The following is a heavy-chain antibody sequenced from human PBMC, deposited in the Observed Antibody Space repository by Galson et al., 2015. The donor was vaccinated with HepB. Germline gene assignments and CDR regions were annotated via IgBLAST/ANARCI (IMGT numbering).Heavy chain of an antibody. CDR2: INHSGST. V-gene: IGHV4-34*01. CDR1: GGSFSGYY. Sequence: SETLSLTCAVYGGSFSGYYWSWIRQPPGKGLEWIGEINHSGSTNYNPSLKGRVTISVDTSKNQFSLKLSSVTAADTAVYYCARPGYCSGGSCSGNWFDPWGQGTLVTVSS. D-gene: IGHD2-15*01. J-gene: IGHJ5*02. CDR3: ARPGYCSGGSCSGNWFDP.